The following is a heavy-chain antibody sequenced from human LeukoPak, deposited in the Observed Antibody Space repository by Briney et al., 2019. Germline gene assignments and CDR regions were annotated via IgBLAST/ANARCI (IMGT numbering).Heavy chain of an antibody. CDR1: GYSISSSNW. D-gene: IGHD2-2*01. Sequence: SETLSLTCAVSGYSISSSNWWGWIRQPPGKGLEWIGYIYYSGSTNYNPSLKSRVTMSVDTSKNQFSLKLSSVTALDTAVYYCARRGCSSTSCYPDYWGQGTLVTVSS. CDR2: IYYSGST. J-gene: IGHJ4*02. CDR3: ARRGCSSTSCYPDY. V-gene: IGHV4-28*06.